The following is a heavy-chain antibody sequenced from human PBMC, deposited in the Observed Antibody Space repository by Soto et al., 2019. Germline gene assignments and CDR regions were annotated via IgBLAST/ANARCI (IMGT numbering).Heavy chain of an antibody. D-gene: IGHD6-13*01. J-gene: IGHJ4*02. CDR2: VIPIFGPA. CDR1: GGTLSRSA. V-gene: IGHV1-69*01. Sequence: QVQLVQSGAEGKKPGSSVKVSCKASGGTLSRSAISWVRQAPGQGLEWLGGVIPIFGPAIYAQKFRGRVSIIADESTRTAYMKMSSLRSDDTAVYYCGTGSSWTKVESWGQGTLVTVSS. CDR3: GTGSSWTKVES.